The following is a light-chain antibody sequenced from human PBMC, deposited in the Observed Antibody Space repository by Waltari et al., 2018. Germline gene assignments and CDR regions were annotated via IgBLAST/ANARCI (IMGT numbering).Light chain of an antibody. Sequence: QSALTQPASVSGSPGQSITISCTGTSSDVGGYNYVSWYQKHPGKAPKLLIYDVSNRPSGVSNRFSASKCVNTASLIISVLQAEDEADYYCSSYTSSTTLLLIFGGGTKLTVL. J-gene: IGLJ2*01. CDR1: SSDVGGYNY. CDR2: DVS. CDR3: SSYTSSTTLLLI. V-gene: IGLV2-14*03.